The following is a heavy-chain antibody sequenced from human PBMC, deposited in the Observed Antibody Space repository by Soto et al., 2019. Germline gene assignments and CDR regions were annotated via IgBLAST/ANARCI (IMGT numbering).Heavy chain of an antibody. CDR1: GGSISSSSYY. Sequence: SETLSLTCTVSGGSISSSSYYWGWIRQPPGKGLEWIGSIYYSGSTYYNPSLKSRVTISVDTSKNQFSLKLSSVTAADTAVYYCASDSVYGSYYYDVMDVWGQGTTVTGSS. D-gene: IGHD5-12*01. V-gene: IGHV4-39*01. CDR2: IYYSGST. CDR3: ASDSVYGSYYYDVMDV. J-gene: IGHJ6*02.